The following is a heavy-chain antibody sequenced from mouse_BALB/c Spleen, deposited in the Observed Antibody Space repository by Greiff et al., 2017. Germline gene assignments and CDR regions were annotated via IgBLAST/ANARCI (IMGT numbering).Heavy chain of an antibody. CDR2: IDPANGNT. CDR1: GFNIKDTY. Sequence: VQLQQSGAELVKPGASVKLSCTASGFNIKDTYMHWVKQRPEQGLEWIGRIDPANGNTKYDPKFQGKATITADTSSNTAYLQLSSLTSEDTAVYYCARIDGYDGGFAYWGQGTLVTVSA. CDR3: ARIDGYDGGFAY. D-gene: IGHD2-2*01. J-gene: IGHJ3*01. V-gene: IGHV14-3*02.